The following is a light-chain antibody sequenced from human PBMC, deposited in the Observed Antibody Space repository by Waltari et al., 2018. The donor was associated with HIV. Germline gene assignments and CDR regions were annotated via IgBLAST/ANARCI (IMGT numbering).Light chain of an antibody. V-gene: IGLV2-8*01. CDR1: SSAVGGYNT. Sequence: QSALTQPPSASGSPGQSVTISCTGTSSAVGGYNTVSWYQQHPGNAPKPIIYEVTERPSGVPDRFSGSKSGNTASLTVSGLQAEDEADYYCSSYAGSNKLVFGGGTKLTVV. J-gene: IGLJ2*01. CDR3: SSYAGSNKLV. CDR2: EVT.